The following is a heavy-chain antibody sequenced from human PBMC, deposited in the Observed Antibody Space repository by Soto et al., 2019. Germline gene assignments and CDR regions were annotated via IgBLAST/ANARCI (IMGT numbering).Heavy chain of an antibody. CDR1: AFTFSSYE. CDR3: ARGDYGDYLNWFDS. Sequence: EVHLVESGGGLVQPGGSLRLSCAASAFTFSSYEMNWVRQAPGGGLEWVSYISSSGTTIYYADSVKGRFTISRDNAKNSLYLQMNSLRAEDTAVYYCARGDYGDYLNWFDSWGQGTLVTVSS. V-gene: IGHV3-48*03. D-gene: IGHD4-17*01. CDR2: ISSSGTTI. J-gene: IGHJ5*01.